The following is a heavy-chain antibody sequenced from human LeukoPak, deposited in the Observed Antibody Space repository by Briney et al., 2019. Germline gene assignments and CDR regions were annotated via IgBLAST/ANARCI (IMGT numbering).Heavy chain of an antibody. CDR3: ARVPAAGTQFDD. V-gene: IGHV3-74*01. Sequence: GGSLRLSCAASGFTLSSYWMHWVRQAPGKGLVWVSRINSEGSSTTDADSVKDRFTVSRDNAKNTLYLQMNSLRVEDTAVYYCARVPAAGTQFDDWGQGTLVTVSS. CDR1: GFTLSSYW. J-gene: IGHJ4*02. CDR2: INSEGSST. D-gene: IGHD6-13*01.